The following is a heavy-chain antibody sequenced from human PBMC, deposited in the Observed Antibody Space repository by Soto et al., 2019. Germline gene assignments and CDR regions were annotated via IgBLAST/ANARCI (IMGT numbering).Heavy chain of an antibody. CDR3: TRDASRDSSARGWFDP. CDR2: ISSNSAYI. Sequence: GGSLRLSCAASGFTFRSFTMNWVRQSPGKGLEWVSTISSNSAYIYYTDALRGRFTISRDNAKNSLHLQMNSLRAEDTAVYYCTRDASRDSSARGWFDPWGPGTLVTVSS. D-gene: IGHD6-13*01. V-gene: IGHV3-21*01. CDR1: GFTFRSFT. J-gene: IGHJ5*02.